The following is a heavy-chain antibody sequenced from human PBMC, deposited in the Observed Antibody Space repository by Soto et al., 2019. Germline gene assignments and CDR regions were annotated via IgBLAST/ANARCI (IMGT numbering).Heavy chain of an antibody. D-gene: IGHD6-6*01. CDR1: GFTFSIYA. CDR3: AKDKGSSGRVNDY. J-gene: IGHJ4*02. V-gene: IGHV3-23*01. Sequence: GGSLRLSCAASGFTFSIYAMSWFRQAPGKGLEWVSAISGSGGSTYYADSVKGRFTISRDNSKNTLYLQMNSLRAEDTAVYYCAKDKGSSGRVNDYWGQGTLVTVSS. CDR2: ISGSGGST.